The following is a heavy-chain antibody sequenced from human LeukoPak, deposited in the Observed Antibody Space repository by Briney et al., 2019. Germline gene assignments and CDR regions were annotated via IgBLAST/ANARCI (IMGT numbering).Heavy chain of an antibody. CDR2: IIPILGIT. Sequence: SVKVSCKASEGTFNSYGISWVRQAPGQGLEWMGRIIPILGITNYAQKFQGRVTITADKSTNTAYMELSSLRSEDTAVFYCARDLRGRRSWYEYWGQGTLVTVSS. D-gene: IGHD6-13*01. CDR3: ARDLRGRRSWYEY. V-gene: IGHV1-69*04. J-gene: IGHJ1*01. CDR1: EGTFNSYG.